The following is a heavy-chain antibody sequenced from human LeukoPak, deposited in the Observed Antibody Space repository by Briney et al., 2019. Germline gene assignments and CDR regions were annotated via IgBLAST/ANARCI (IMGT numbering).Heavy chain of an antibody. CDR2: IRSKANSYAT. CDR1: GFTFSVSA. D-gene: IGHD3-10*01. V-gene: IGHV3-73*01. Sequence: TGGSLRLSCAASGFTFSVSAMHWVRQASGKGLEWVGRIRSKANSYATAYAASVKGRFTISRDDSKNTAYLQMNSLKTEDTAVYYCTNGPSGHTPGSWFDPWGQGTLVTVSS. CDR3: TNGPSGHTPGSWFDP. J-gene: IGHJ5*02.